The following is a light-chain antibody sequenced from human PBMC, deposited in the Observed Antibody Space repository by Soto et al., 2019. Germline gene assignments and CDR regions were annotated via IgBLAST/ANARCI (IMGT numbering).Light chain of an antibody. J-gene: IGKJ4*01. CDR2: GAS. Sequence: EIVMTQSPATLSVSPGERATLSCRASQSVSSNLAWYQQKPGQAPRLLIYGASTRATGIPARFSGSGSGTEFTLTISSLQSEDFAVYYCQQYTNFLCFGGGTKVEIK. V-gene: IGKV3-15*01. CDR3: QQYTNFLC. CDR1: QSVSSN.